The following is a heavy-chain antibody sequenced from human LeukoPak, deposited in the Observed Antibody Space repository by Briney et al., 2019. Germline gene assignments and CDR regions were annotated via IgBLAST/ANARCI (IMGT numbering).Heavy chain of an antibody. CDR2: INPSGGST. CDR1: VYTFTSYY. Sequence: ASVNVSFKASVYTFTSYYIHWVRQAPGQGLEWMGIINPSGGSTTYAQKFQGRVTMTRDTSTSTVYMDLSSWRSEDTAVFYCARDTEDFDYWGQGTLVTVSS. J-gene: IGHJ4*02. V-gene: IGHV1-46*01. CDR3: ARDTEDFDY.